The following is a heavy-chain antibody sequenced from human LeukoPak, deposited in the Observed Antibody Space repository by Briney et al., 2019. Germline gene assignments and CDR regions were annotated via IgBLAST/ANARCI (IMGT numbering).Heavy chain of an antibody. CDR1: GSSISSGDYY. CDR3: ARASYSYDISGWVPFDY. V-gene: IGHV4-61*02. Sequence: SQTLSLTYTVSGSSISSGDYYWSWIRQPAGKGLEWIGRIYTSGSTTYNPSLKSRVTISGDTSENQFSLRLSSVTAADTAVYYCARASYSYDISGWVPFDYWGQGTLVTVSS. J-gene: IGHJ4*02. D-gene: IGHD3-22*01. CDR2: IYTSGST.